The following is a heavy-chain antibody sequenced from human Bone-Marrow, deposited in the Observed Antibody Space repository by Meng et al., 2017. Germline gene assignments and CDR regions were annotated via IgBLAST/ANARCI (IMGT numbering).Heavy chain of an antibody. CDR1: GYSFNSYA. J-gene: IGHJ4*02. Sequence: VQCVQSGAEVKKPGASVKLSCEASGYSFNSYAIHWVRQAPGESLEWMGWINAGNGQTKYSERFQGRVAIARDTSANTAYMELSSLTSEDTAVYYCARGGIAAAAYSDHWGQGTLVTVSS. V-gene: IGHV1-3*01. CDR3: ARGGIAAAAYSDH. CDR2: INAGNGQT. D-gene: IGHD6-13*01.